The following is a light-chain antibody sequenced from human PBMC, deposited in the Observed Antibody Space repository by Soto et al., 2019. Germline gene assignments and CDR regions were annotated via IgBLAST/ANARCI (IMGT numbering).Light chain of an antibody. CDR1: NSNIVSNY. J-gene: IGLJ1*01. CDR2: SSN. V-gene: IGLV1-47*02. Sequence: QSVMTQPPSASGTPGQRFTISFSGSNSNIVSNYVYWYQQLPGTAPKLLIYSSNQRPSGVPDRFYGSKSGTSDSLAISWLRSEDDADYYCASWSDSLSGYVFGTGTKVTV. CDR3: ASWSDSLSGYV.